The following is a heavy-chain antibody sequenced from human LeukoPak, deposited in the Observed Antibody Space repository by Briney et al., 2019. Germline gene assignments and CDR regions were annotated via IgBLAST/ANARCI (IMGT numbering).Heavy chain of an antibody. CDR2: IYQSGST. CDR1: GYSISSGYY. CDR3: ARVSMGSSWFPENWFDP. Sequence: PSETLSLTCAVSGYSISSGYYWGWIRQPPGKGLEWIGSIYQSGSTYYNPSLKSRVTISVDKSKNQFSLKLSSVTAADTAVYYCARVSMGSSWFPENWFDPWGQGTLVTVSS. J-gene: IGHJ5*02. V-gene: IGHV4-38-2*01. D-gene: IGHD6-13*01.